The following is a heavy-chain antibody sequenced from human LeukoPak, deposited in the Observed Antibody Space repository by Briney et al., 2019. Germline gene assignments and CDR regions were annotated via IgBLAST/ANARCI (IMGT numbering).Heavy chain of an antibody. D-gene: IGHD3-22*01. J-gene: IGHJ4*02. CDR1: GGTFGSYA. V-gene: IGHV1-69*13. Sequence: GASVKVSCKASGGTFGSYAISWVRQAPGQGLEWVGGIIPIFGTANYAQKFQGRVTITADESTSPAYMELSSLRSEDAAVYYCARDSSDYYDSSRAFDYWGRGTLVTVSS. CDR3: ARDSSDYYDSSRAFDY. CDR2: IIPIFGTA.